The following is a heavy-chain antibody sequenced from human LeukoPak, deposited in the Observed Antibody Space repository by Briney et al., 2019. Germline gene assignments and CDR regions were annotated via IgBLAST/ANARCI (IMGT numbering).Heavy chain of an antibody. CDR2: IISSSSSI. Sequence: GGSLRLSCAASGFTFSSYSMNWIRQPPGKGLEWVSSIISSSSSIYYADSVKGRFTISRDNAKNSLYLQMNSLRAEDTAVYYCAKDVLRVSIPWERRTIAAAGTFDYWGQGTLVTVSS. CDR1: GFTFSSYS. J-gene: IGHJ4*02. D-gene: IGHD6-13*01. V-gene: IGHV3-21*01. CDR3: AKDVLRVSIPWERRTIAAAGTFDY.